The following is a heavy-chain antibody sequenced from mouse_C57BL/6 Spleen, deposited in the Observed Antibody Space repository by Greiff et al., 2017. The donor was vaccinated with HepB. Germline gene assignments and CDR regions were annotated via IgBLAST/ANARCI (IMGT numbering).Heavy chain of an antibody. CDR1: GFTFSDYF. J-gene: IGHJ1*03. CDR3: ARDSPDYYGSSYRNFDV. CDR2: INYDGSST. V-gene: IGHV5-16*01. Sequence: EVHLVESEGGLVQPGSSMKLSCTASGFTFSDYFMAWVRQVPEKGLEWVANINYDGSSTYYLDSLKSRFIISRDNAKNILYLQMSSLKSEDTATYYCARDSPDYYGSSYRNFDVWGTGTTVTVSS. D-gene: IGHD1-1*01.